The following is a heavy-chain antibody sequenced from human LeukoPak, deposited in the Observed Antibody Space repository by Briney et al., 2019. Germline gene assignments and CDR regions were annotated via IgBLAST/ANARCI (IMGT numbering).Heavy chain of an antibody. CDR2: IRYDGGNK. CDR1: GFTFSNYG. Sequence: PGGSLRVSCAASGFTFSNYGMNWVRQAPGKGLEWVAFIRYDGGNKYYADSVKGRFTISRDNSKNTLYLQISSLRNQETAVYYCAKGPETYLYASSPSHFDWWGQGTLVTVAS. V-gene: IGHV3-30*02. CDR3: AKGPETYLYASSPSHFDW. D-gene: IGHD3-22*01. J-gene: IGHJ4*02.